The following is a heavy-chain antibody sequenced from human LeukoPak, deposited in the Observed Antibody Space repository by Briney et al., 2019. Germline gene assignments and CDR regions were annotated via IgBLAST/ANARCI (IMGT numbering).Heavy chain of an antibody. D-gene: IGHD1-26*01. CDR3: AKEVGARAYYYYYMDV. V-gene: IGHV3-74*01. CDR2: INSDGSST. CDR1: GFTFSSYA. Sequence: GGSLRLSCAASGFTFSSYAMSWVRQAPGKGLVWVSRINSDGSSTSYADSVKGRFTISRDNAKNSLYLQMNSLRTEDTALYYCAKEVGARAYYYYYMDVWGKGTTVTVSS. J-gene: IGHJ6*03.